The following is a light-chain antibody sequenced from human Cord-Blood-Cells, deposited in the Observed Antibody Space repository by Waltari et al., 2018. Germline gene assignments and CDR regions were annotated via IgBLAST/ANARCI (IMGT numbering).Light chain of an antibody. V-gene: IGLV3-1*01. J-gene: IGLJ2*01. CDR2: QDS. CDR3: QAWDSSTVV. CDR1: KLGDKY. Sequence: SYELTQPPSVSVSPGQTASITCSGDKLGDKYACWYQQKPGQSPVLVIYQDSKRPSGNPERFSGSNFGNTATLTISGTQAMDEADYYCQAWDSSTVVFGGGTKLTVL.